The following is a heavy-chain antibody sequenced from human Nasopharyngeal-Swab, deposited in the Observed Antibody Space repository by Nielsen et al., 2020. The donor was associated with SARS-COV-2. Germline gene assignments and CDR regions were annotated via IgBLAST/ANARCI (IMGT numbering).Heavy chain of an antibody. D-gene: IGHD5-18*01. Sequence: ASVKVSCKASGYTFTRYYIHWVRQAPGQGLEWMGIVNPGGGSARYSQNFQGRVTMTRDTSTSTVYMELSSLRSEDTAVYYCARASYGYPLGYWGQGTLVTVSS. CDR2: VNPGGGSA. V-gene: IGHV1-46*01. CDR3: ARASYGYPLGY. CDR1: GYTFTRYY. J-gene: IGHJ4*02.